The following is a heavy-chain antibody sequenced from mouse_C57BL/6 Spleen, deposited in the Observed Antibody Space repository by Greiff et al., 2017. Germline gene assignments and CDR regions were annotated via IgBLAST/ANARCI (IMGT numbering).Heavy chain of an antibody. D-gene: IGHD3-2*02. CDR3: SIDSSSRYYAMDY. V-gene: IGHV1-82*01. CDR1: GYAFSSSW. CDR2: IYPGDGDT. Sequence: VQLQQSGPELVKPGASVTISCKASGYAFSSSWMNWVKQRPGKGLEWIGRIYPGDGDTNYNGKFKGKATLTADKSSRTAYMQLSSLTSEDSAVYFCSIDSSSRYYAMDYWGQGTSVTVSS. J-gene: IGHJ4*01.